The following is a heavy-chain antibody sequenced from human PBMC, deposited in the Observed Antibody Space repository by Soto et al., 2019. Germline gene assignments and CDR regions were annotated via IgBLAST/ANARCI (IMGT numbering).Heavy chain of an antibody. CDR3: AKSTFGVTAVNPLEDY. Sequence: PGGSLRLSCAASGFTSTNYAMSWVRQAPGKGLEWVSAINGGGGNTYYADSVKGRFTISRDNSRNTVYLQMNSLTAEDTAVYYCAKSTFGVTAVNPLEDYWGQGTLVTVSS. D-gene: IGHD2-21*02. CDR2: INGGGGNT. J-gene: IGHJ4*02. V-gene: IGHV3-23*01. CDR1: GFTSTNYA.